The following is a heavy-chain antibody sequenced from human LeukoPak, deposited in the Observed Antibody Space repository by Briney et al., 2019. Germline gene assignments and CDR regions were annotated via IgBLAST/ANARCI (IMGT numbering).Heavy chain of an antibody. J-gene: IGHJ4*02. V-gene: IGHV3-53*01. CDR3: ASGGLGARKYYSDPFHY. Sequence: GGSLRLSCAASGFTVSSNYMSWVRQAPGKGLEWVSLIYSAGSTYYADSVRGRFSISRDSSKNTVCLQMNSLRAEDTAVYYCASGGLGARKYYSDPFHYWGQGTLVTVSS. CDR1: GFTVSSNY. D-gene: IGHD3-10*01. CDR2: IYSAGST.